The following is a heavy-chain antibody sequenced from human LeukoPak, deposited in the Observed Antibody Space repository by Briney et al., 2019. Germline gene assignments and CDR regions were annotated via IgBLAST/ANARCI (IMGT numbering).Heavy chain of an antibody. J-gene: IGHJ4*02. CDR3: ATETIGRHYDY. CDR2: IGSTGTDR. Sequence: PGGSLRLSCAASGFSFSSSGINWVRQAPGKGLEWVSSIGSTGTDRYYADSVKGRFTISRDNAKNSLCLQMNSLRAEDTAVYYCATETIGRHYDYWGQGTLLTVSS. V-gene: IGHV3-21*01. D-gene: IGHD1-14*01. CDR1: GFSFSSSG.